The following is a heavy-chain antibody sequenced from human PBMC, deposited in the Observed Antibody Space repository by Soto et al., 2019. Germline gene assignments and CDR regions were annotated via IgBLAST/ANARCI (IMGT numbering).Heavy chain of an antibody. J-gene: IGHJ4*02. CDR1: GFTFSNYG. Sequence: QVQLVESGGGMVQPGRSLRLSCAASGFTFSNYGMHWVRQAPGKGLEWVAVISYDGSNKYYADSVKGRFTISRDNSKNTLYLQMNTLRAEETAVYYCATTFYSGPDWGQGTLVTVSS. CDR2: ISYDGSNK. CDR3: ATTFYSGPD. D-gene: IGHD5-12*01. V-gene: IGHV3-30*03.